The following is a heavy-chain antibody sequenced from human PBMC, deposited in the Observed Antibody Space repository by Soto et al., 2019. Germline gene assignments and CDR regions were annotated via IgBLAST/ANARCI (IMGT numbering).Heavy chain of an antibody. Sequence: SETLSLTCTVSGGSISSYYWSWIRQPPGKGLEWIGYIYYSGSTNYNPSLKSRVTISVDTSKNQFSLKLSSVTAADTAVYYCARSEAVMATTRTLYYYYYGMDVWGQGTTVTVSS. CDR3: ARSEAVMATTRTLYYYYYGMDV. D-gene: IGHD2-21*01. V-gene: IGHV4-59*01. CDR2: IYYSGST. J-gene: IGHJ6*02. CDR1: GGSISSYY.